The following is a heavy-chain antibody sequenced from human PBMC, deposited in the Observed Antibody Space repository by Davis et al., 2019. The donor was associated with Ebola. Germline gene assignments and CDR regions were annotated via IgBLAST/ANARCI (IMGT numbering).Heavy chain of an antibody. CDR2: ISGSGGST. D-gene: IGHD3-10*01. CDR3: ASGVLGTIDY. CDR1: GFTFSSYA. J-gene: IGHJ4*02. V-gene: IGHV3-23*01. Sequence: GESLKISCAASGFTFSSYAMSWVRQAPGKGLEWVSAISGSGGSTYYADSVKGRFTISRDNSKNTLYLQMNSLRAEDTAVYYCASGVLGTIDYWGQGTLVTVSS.